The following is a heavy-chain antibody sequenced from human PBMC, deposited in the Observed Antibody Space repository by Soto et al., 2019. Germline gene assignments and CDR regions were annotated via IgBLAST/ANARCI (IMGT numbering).Heavy chain of an antibody. Sequence: QITLKESGPTLVKPTQTLTLTCTFSGFSLSTTGLGVGSIRQPPGKALEYLALIYWDDDKRYSPSLKSRLTITKATSKNQVVLTMANMDPVDTATYYCAHRQGGYNWNDGDFDYWGQGRMVTVSS. V-gene: IGHV2-5*02. CDR3: AHRQGGYNWNDGDFDY. D-gene: IGHD1-1*01. CDR1: GFSLSTTGLG. CDR2: IYWDDDK. J-gene: IGHJ4*02.